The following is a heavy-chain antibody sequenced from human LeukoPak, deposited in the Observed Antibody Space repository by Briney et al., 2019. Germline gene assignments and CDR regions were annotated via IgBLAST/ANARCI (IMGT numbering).Heavy chain of an antibody. Sequence: SETLSLTCTVSGGSISSSSYYWGWIRQPPGKVLEWIGSIYYSGSTYYNPSLKSRVTISVDTSKNQFSLKLSSVTAADTAVYYCARCRRDGYNPIFDYWGQGTLVTVSS. D-gene: IGHD5-24*01. V-gene: IGHV4-39*01. CDR3: ARCRRDGYNPIFDY. CDR1: GGSISSSSYY. J-gene: IGHJ4*02. CDR2: IYYSGST.